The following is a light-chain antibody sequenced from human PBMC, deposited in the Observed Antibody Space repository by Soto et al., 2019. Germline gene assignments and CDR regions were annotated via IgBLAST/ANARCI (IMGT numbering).Light chain of an antibody. Sequence: EIVLTQSPATLSLSPGERATLSCRASQSVSSYLAWYQQKPGQAPRLLIYDASNRATGIPARFSGSGSGTDVTLTISSLEPEDFAVYYCQQRSNWLRTFGQGTKVEIK. V-gene: IGKV3-11*01. CDR2: DAS. CDR3: QQRSNWLRT. J-gene: IGKJ1*01. CDR1: QSVSSY.